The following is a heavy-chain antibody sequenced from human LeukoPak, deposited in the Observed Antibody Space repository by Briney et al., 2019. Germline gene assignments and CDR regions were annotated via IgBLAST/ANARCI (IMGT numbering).Heavy chain of an antibody. D-gene: IGHD3-22*01. CDR1: GFTFSNYA. Sequence: GGSLRLSCAASGFTFSNYAMSWVRQAPGKGPEWVSTISGSGGSTSSADSVKGRFTISRDNSKNTLYLQMNSLRAEDTAVYYCAKDPSYYYDNSGYYSFDYWGQGTLVTVSS. J-gene: IGHJ4*02. V-gene: IGHV3-23*01. CDR2: ISGSGGST. CDR3: AKDPSYYYDNSGYYSFDY.